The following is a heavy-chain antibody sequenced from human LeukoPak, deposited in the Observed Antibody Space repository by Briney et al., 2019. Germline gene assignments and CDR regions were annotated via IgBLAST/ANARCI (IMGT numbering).Heavy chain of an antibody. CDR3: ARGGMGSNDFVKYYYYNLDV. Sequence: GGSLRLSCAASGFTFSSYWMHWVRQAPGKGLVGVSRINSDGSSTSYADSVKGRFTISRENAKNTLYLQMNSLRAEDTAVYYCARGGMGSNDFVKYYYYNLDVWGKGTTVTVSS. D-gene: IGHD3-16*01. CDR1: GFTFSSYW. V-gene: IGHV3-74*01. CDR2: INSDGSST. J-gene: IGHJ6*04.